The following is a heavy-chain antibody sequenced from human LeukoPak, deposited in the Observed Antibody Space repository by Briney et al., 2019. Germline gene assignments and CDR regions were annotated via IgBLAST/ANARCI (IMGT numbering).Heavy chain of an antibody. Sequence: SETLSLTCSVSGGFNTHYYWSWMRQPPGKGLEWIGYIYHSGSTNYNPSLKSRVTISVDTSKNQFSLKLSSVTAADTAVYYCARIRIVVVPAAIYYYYYMDVWGKGTTVTVSS. CDR2: IYHSGST. V-gene: IGHV4-59*08. CDR3: ARIRIVVVPAAIYYYYYMDV. CDR1: GGFNTHYY. D-gene: IGHD2-2*01. J-gene: IGHJ6*03.